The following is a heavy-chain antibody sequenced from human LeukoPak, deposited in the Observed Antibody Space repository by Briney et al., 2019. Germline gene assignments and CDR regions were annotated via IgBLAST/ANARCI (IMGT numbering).Heavy chain of an antibody. Sequence: ASVKDSFKASGYTLTGYYLHWVRQAPGQGVEGMGWIYPNSGGTNYAQKFQSRGTMTRDTSISTAYMELSRLRSDDTAVYFCARDMSANPDVLLWFGESETYYYGMDVWGQGTTVTVSS. CDR2: IYPNSGGT. CDR3: ARDMSANPDVLLWFGESETYYYGMDV. V-gene: IGHV1-2*02. CDR1: GYTLTGYY. J-gene: IGHJ6*02. D-gene: IGHD3-10*01.